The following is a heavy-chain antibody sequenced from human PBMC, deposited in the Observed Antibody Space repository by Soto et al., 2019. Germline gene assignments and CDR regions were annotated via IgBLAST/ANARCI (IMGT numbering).Heavy chain of an antibody. J-gene: IGHJ6*02. CDR3: ARSHGSSTSLEIYYYYYYGMGV. CDR1: GGTFSSYA. CDR2: IIPISDTT. Sequence: QVQLVQSGAEVKKPGSSVKVSCKASGGTFSSYAISWVRQAPGQGLEWMAGIIPISDTTNYEQKFQGRVTITADESTSTAYMELSSLRSEDTAVYYCARSHGSSTSLEIYYYYYYGMGVWGQGTTVTVSS. D-gene: IGHD2-2*01. V-gene: IGHV1-69*01.